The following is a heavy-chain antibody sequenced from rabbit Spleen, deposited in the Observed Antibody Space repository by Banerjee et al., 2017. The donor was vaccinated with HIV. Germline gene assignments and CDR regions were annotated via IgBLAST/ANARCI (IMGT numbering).Heavy chain of an antibody. CDR2: IYAGSSGST. CDR1: GFSFSSSYY. D-gene: IGHD6-1*01. Sequence: QSLEESGGDLVNPGASLTLTCTASGFSFSSSYYMCWVRQAPGKGLEWIACIYAGSSGSTDYASWAKGRFTISKTSSTTVTLQMTSLTAADTATYFCARVDADYGYAVKLWGPGPLVTVS. V-gene: IGHV1S40*01. CDR3: ARVDADYGYAVKL. J-gene: IGHJ4*01.